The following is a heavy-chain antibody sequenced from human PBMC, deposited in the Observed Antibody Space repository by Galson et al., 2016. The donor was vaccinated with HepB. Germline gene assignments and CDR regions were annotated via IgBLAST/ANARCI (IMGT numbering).Heavy chain of an antibody. D-gene: IGHD3-10*01. Sequence: SVKVSCKASGGTFSNFAISWLRQAPGQGLEWMGGIIPLFGATNYAQKFQGRVTVTADKSTTTVYMDLSSLRSEDTAVYYCARGGGITGVRGVMPGWFDPWGQGTLVTVSS. J-gene: IGHJ5*02. CDR3: ARGGGITGVRGVMPGWFDP. V-gene: IGHV1-69*06. CDR1: GGTFSNFA. CDR2: IIPLFGAT.